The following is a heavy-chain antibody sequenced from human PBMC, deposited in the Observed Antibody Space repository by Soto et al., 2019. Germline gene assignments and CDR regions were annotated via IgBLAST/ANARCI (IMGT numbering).Heavy chain of an antibody. CDR2: ISGTGATK. V-gene: IGHV3-23*01. CDR3: ARTDKMVRGVKLGMDV. Sequence: GGSLRLSCAASGFTFSSSAMAWVRQAPGKGLEWVSAISGTGATKYYPDNVRGRFTVSRDKAENKLYLQLNSLRNEDTAVYFCARTDKMVRGVKLGMDVWGQGTAVTVSS. D-gene: IGHD3-10*01. J-gene: IGHJ6*02. CDR1: GFTFSSSA.